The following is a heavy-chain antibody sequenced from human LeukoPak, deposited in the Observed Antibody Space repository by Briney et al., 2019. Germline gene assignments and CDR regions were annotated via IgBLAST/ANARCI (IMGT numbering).Heavy chain of an antibody. CDR3: ARDHWSVTANPQDGYFQH. CDR2: INPSGGST. V-gene: IGHV1-46*01. Sequence: ASVKVSCKASGYTFTGYYMHWVRQAPGQGLEWMGIINPSGGSTSYAQKFQGRVTMTRDTSTSTVYMELSSLRSEDTAVYYCARDHWSVTANPQDGYFQHWGQGTLVTVSS. D-gene: IGHD2-21*02. CDR1: GYTFTGYY. J-gene: IGHJ1*01.